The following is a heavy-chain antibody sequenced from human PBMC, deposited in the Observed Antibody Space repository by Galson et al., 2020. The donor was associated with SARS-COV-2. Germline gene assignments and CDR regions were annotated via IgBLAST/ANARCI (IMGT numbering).Heavy chain of an antibody. V-gene: IGHV4-38-2*02. CDR2: IYYSGST. D-gene: IGHD5-18*01. CDR1: NYSISSGYY. J-gene: IGHJ4*02. Sequence: SQTHSLTCTVSNYSISSGYYWGWIRQPPGKGLEWIGSIYYSGSTYYNPSLKSRVTISVDTSKNQFSLKLTSVTAADTTIYYCARHSRTATFDSWGQGTLVTVSS. CDR3: ARHSRTATFDS.